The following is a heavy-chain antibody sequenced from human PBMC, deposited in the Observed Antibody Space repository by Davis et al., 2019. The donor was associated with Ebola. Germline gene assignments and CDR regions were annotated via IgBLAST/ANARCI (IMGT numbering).Heavy chain of an antibody. Sequence: GESLKISCAASGFTFSSYWMSWVRQAPGKGLEWVANIKQDGSEKYYVDSVKGRFTISRDNAKNSLYLQMNSLRAEDTAVYYCAGCWGGKSGRPGVFDYWGQGTLVTVSS. D-gene: IGHD1-26*01. CDR1: GFTFSSYW. V-gene: IGHV3-7*03. J-gene: IGHJ4*02. CDR3: AGCWGGKSGRPGVFDY. CDR2: IKQDGSEK.